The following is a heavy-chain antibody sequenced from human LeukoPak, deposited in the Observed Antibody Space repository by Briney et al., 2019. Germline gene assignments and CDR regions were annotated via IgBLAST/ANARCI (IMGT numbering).Heavy chain of an antibody. Sequence: GGSLRLSCAASGFTFSSYGMHWVRQAPGKGLEWVAFIRYDGSNKYYADSVKGRFTITRDNSKNTLYLQINSLRAEDTAVYYCAKDGAMVITTAGSFDYWGQGTLVTVCS. D-gene: IGHD3-22*01. CDR1: GFTFSSYG. J-gene: IGHJ4*02. CDR3: AKDGAMVITTAGSFDY. V-gene: IGHV3-30*02. CDR2: IRYDGSNK.